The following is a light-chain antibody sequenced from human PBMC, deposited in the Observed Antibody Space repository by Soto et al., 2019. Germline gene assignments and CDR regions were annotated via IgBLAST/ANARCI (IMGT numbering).Light chain of an antibody. CDR1: QSVSSSY. CDR3: QQYGSSPCT. CDR2: GAS. V-gene: IGKV3-20*01. Sequence: IVLTQSPGTLSLSPGERATLSCRASQSVSSSYLAWYQQKPGQAPRLLIYGASSRATGIPDRFSGSGSGTDFTLTISRLEPADFAVYYCQQYGSSPCTFGQGTKVEIK. J-gene: IGKJ1*01.